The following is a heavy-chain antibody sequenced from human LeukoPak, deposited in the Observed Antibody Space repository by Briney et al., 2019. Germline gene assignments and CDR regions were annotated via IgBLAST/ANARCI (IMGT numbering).Heavy chain of an antibody. CDR1: RYTFTGYY. J-gene: IGHJ4*02. D-gene: IGHD5-18*01. V-gene: IGHV1-2*02. CDR2: INPNSGVT. CDR3: ARGTGEGYTYGRYYFDY. Sequence: ASVKVSCKASRYTFTGYYMHWVRQAPGQGLEWMGWINPNSGVTDYAQNFLGRVTMTTDTSISTAYVELSRLRSDDTAVYYCARGTGEGYTYGRYYFDYWGQGTLVTVSS.